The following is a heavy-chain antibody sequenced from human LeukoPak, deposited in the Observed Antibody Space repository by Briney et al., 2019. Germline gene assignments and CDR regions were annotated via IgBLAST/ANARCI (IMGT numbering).Heavy chain of an antibody. J-gene: IGHJ3*02. CDR1: EFNVSTNY. CDR3: TRGVYGSLGYYNAFDI. CDR2: FYSGGSS. Sequence: PGGSLRLSCAASEFNVSTNYMSWVRQAPGKGLEWVSVFYSGGSSYYADSVQGRFAISRDNSKNTLYLQMNSLRAEDTAVYYCTRGVYGSLGYYNAFDIWGQGTMVTVSS. D-gene: IGHD3-22*01. V-gene: IGHV3-66*02.